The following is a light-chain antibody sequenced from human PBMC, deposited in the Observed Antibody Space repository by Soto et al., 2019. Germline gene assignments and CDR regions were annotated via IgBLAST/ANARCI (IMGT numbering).Light chain of an antibody. CDR3: QPYDSSLSGVV. J-gene: IGLJ2*01. CDR2: GNS. V-gene: IGLV1-40*01. Sequence: QSVLTQPPSVSGAPGQRVTISCTGSSSNIGAGYDVHWYQQLPGTAPKLLIYGNSNRPSGVPDRFSGSKSGTSASLAITGLQAEDDADYYCQPYDSSLSGVVFGGGTKLTVL. CDR1: SSNIGAGYD.